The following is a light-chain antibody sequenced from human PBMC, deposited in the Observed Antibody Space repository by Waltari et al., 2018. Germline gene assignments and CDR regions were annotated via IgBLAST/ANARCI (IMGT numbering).Light chain of an antibody. CDR3: QQYNDWYS. V-gene: IGKV3-15*01. CDR2: DAS. Sequence: EKVMTQSPATLSVSPGEVVTLSCRASQSVSSNVAWYHHSPRQAPRLLIYDASTRASGIPARLIGSWSGTEFTLTISGLQSEDCALYYCQQYNDWYSFGQGTKLEIK. J-gene: IGKJ2*03. CDR1: QSVSSN.